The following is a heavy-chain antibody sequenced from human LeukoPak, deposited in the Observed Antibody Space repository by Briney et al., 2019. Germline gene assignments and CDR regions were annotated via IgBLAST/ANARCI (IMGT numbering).Heavy chain of an antibody. Sequence: GESLKISCKGSGYSFTSYWIGWVRQMPGKGLEWMGIIYPGDSDTRYSPSFQGQVTITADKSISTAYLQWSSLKASDTAMYYCARHRSYYGSGSYSYFDYWGQGTLVTVSS. CDR3: ARHRSYYGSGSYSYFDY. CDR1: GYSFTSYW. V-gene: IGHV5-51*01. CDR2: IYPGDSDT. J-gene: IGHJ4*02. D-gene: IGHD3-10*01.